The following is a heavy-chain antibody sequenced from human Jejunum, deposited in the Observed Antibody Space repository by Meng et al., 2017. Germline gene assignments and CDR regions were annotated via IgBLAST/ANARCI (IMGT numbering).Heavy chain of an antibody. CDR1: REPFTNFY. J-gene: IGHJ4*02. D-gene: IGHD3/OR15-3a*01. CDR3: ARVGLGWSGFDS. Sequence: QLQLQESGPGLVKPSEPLSPTCSVLREPFTNFYWNRIRQPPREGLQWIGEVTHSGTNNYAPSLKSRVTISLDTSNNQFSLKLTSVTAADTAVYYCARVGLGWSGFDSWGQGTLVTVSS. CDR2: VTHSGTN. V-gene: IGHV4-34*09.